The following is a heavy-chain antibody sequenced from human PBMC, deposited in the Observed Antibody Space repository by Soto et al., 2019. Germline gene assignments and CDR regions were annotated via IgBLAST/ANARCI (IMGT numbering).Heavy chain of an antibody. J-gene: IGHJ5*02. D-gene: IGHD2-8*01. CDR1: GYTFTSYY. Sequence: QVQLVQSGTEVKKPGASVKVSCKASGYTFTSYYIHWVRQAPGQGLEWMGIINPSDGGTRYAQELQGRVTMTRDTSTSTIYMEVTSLKSEDTAVYYCTREGNGKPFDPWGQGTLVIVSS. V-gene: IGHV1-46*01. CDR3: TREGNGKPFDP. CDR2: INPSDGGT.